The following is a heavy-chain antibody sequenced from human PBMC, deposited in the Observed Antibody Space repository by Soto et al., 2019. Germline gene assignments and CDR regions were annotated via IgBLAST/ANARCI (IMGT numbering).Heavy chain of an antibody. V-gene: IGHV3-30-3*01. CDR1: GFAFSSYA. CDR2: ISYDGSNK. Sequence: QVQLVESGGGVGQPGRSLRLSCAASGFAFSSYAMHWVREAPGKGLEWVAVISYDGSNKYYADSVKGRFTISRDNSKNTLYLQMNSLRAEDTALYYCVRDLSGSGDWGQGTLVTVSS. D-gene: IGHD3-10*01. J-gene: IGHJ4*02. CDR3: VRDLSGSGD.